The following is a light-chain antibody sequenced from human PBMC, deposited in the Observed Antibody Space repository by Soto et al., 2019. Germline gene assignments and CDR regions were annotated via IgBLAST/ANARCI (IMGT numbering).Light chain of an antibody. Sequence: EVVLTQSPATLSLSPGERATLSCRAIQSVDSSLAWYQQKVRQDPRLLIYDASTRATGIPGRFSGSGSGTDFTLTISSLEPEDFAVYYCQQRGAFGQGTKVEI. V-gene: IGKV3-11*01. CDR2: DAS. J-gene: IGKJ2*01. CDR1: QSVDSS. CDR3: QQRGA.